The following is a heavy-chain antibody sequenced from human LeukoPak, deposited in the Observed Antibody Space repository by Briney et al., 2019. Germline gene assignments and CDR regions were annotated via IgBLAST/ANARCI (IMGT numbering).Heavy chain of an antibody. CDR2: IYSSGST. Sequence: SETLSLTCDVSVGSIRGYYWSWIRQSPEKGLEWIGYIYSSGSTNYNPSLKSRVTMSVDTSKNQFSLKLSSVTAADTAVYYCARDHSTYGSSPTDYWGQGTLLTVSS. CDR3: ARDHSTYGSSPTDY. D-gene: IGHD3-10*01. J-gene: IGHJ4*02. V-gene: IGHV4-59*12. CDR1: VGSIRGYY.